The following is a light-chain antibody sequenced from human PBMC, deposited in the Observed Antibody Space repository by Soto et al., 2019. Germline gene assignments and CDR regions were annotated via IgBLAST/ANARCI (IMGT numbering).Light chain of an antibody. CDR3: MQATQFPIT. J-gene: IGKJ5*01. Sequence: DIVMTQTPLSSPVTLGQPASISCRSSQSLVPSDGNTYLSWFQQRPGQPPRPLIYKISNRFSGVPDRFSGSGARTDFTLKISRVEVEDVGTYYCMQATQFPITFGQGTRLEI. CDR1: QSLVPSDGNTY. V-gene: IGKV2-24*01. CDR2: KIS.